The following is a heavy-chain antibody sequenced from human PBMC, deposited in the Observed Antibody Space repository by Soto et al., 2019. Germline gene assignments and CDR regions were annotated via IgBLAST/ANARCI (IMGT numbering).Heavy chain of an antibody. D-gene: IGHD4-17*01. J-gene: IGHJ6*02. CDR1: CGSLSSGDYY. Sequence: SETLSLTCTVSCGSLSSGDYYWSWVRQPPGKGLEWIGYIYYSGSTYYNPSLKSRVTISVDTSKNQFSLKLSSVAAADTAVYYCARGPTVTILGMDVWGQGTTVTVSS. CDR3: ARGPTVTILGMDV. CDR2: IYYSGST. V-gene: IGHV4-30-4*01.